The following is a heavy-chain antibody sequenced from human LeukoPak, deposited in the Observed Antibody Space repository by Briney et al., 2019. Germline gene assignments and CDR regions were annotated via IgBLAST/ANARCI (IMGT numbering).Heavy chain of an antibody. Sequence: PSETLSLTCAVYGGSFSGYYWSWIRQPPGKELEWIGEINHSGSTNYNPSLKSRVTISVDTSKNQFSLKLSSVTAADTAVYYCARGGVGTTTNLDYWGQGTLVTVSS. J-gene: IGHJ4*02. CDR1: GGSFSGYY. V-gene: IGHV4-34*01. CDR2: INHSGST. CDR3: ARGGVGTTTNLDY. D-gene: IGHD1-1*01.